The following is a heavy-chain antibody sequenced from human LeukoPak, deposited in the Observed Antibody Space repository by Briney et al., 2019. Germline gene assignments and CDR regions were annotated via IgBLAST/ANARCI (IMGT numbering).Heavy chain of an antibody. V-gene: IGHV3-23*01. CDR3: AKYHSCSFTSCDRDFDY. D-gene: IGHD2-2*01. CDR1: GFTFSHYA. Sequence: PGGSLRLSCAASGFTFSHYAMIWVRQAPGKGLQWVSAISGSGGSTYYADSVKGRFTLSRDNSKSTLDLQMSSLRAEDTAIYYCAKYHSCSFTSCDRDFDYWGQGILVTVSS. CDR2: ISGSGGST. J-gene: IGHJ4*02.